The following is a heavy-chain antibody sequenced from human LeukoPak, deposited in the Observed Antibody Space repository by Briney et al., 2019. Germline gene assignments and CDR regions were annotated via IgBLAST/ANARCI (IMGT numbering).Heavy chain of an antibody. D-gene: IGHD6-13*01. Sequence: GASVKVSCKVSGYTFTGHYMHWVRQAPGQGLEWMGWINPNSGGTHYAQKFRGRVALTRDTSISTAYMELSRLRSDDTAMYYCARDQVPITAALINWFDPWGQGTLVTVSS. CDR2: INPNSGGT. CDR3: ARDQVPITAALINWFDP. CDR1: GYTFTGHY. J-gene: IGHJ5*02. V-gene: IGHV1-2*02.